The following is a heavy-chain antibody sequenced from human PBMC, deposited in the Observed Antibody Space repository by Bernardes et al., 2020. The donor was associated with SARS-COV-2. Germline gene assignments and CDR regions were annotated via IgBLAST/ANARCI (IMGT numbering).Heavy chain of an antibody. CDR1: GFPFVDFA. J-gene: IGHJ3*02. D-gene: IGHD3-22*01. V-gene: IGHV3-9*01. Sequence: SRAAPGFPFVDFAMPWVRPAPGKGLWWVSGICWNSGSIGYADSVKGRFTISRDNAKNSLYLQMNSLRAEDTALYYCAKLYDSSGYDAFDIWGQGTMVTVSS. CDR2: ICWNSGSI. CDR3: AKLYDSSGYDAFDI.